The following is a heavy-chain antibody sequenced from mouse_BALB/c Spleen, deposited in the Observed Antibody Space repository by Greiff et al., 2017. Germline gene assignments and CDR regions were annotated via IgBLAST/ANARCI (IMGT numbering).Heavy chain of an antibody. CDR1: GFTFSSYG. Sequence: DVKLVESGGDLVKPGGSLKLSCAASGFTFSSYGMSWVRQTPDKRLEWVATISSGGSYTYYPDSVKGRFTISRDNAKNTLYLQMSSLKSEDTAMYYCARTTAYYFDYWGQGTTLTVSS. CDR3: ARTTAYYFDY. D-gene: IGHD1-2*01. J-gene: IGHJ2*01. V-gene: IGHV5-6*02. CDR2: ISSGGSYT.